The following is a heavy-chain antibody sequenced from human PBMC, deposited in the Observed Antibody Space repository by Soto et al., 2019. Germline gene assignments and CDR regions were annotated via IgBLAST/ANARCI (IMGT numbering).Heavy chain of an antibody. J-gene: IGHJ6*02. CDR3: ARADYEILTGSYAMDV. CDR1: DDFISSYY. D-gene: IGHD3-9*01. CDR2: VSTNGGT. Sequence: PSETLSLTCTVSDDFISSYYWNWIRQPAGKGLEWIGRVSTNGGTNYNPSLVSRVTMSLETYTNQFSLKLTSVTSADTAVYFCARADYEILTGSYAMDVWGQGTTVTVSS. V-gene: IGHV4-4*07.